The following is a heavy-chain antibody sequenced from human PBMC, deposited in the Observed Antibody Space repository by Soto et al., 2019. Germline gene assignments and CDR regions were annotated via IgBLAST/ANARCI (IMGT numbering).Heavy chain of an antibody. Sequence: QVQLVESGGGVVQPGRSLRLSCAASGFTFSGSAMHWVRQAPGKGLDGLAVISHDGRNEYYADSVKGRFTISRDNSKNTLCLQMNSLTAEDTALYYCVRDRDDDGGTSGAFDIWGQGTMVTVSS. J-gene: IGHJ3*02. V-gene: IGHV3-30*04. CDR3: VRDRDDDGGTSGAFDI. CDR2: ISHDGRNE. D-gene: IGHD4-17*01. CDR1: GFTFSGSA.